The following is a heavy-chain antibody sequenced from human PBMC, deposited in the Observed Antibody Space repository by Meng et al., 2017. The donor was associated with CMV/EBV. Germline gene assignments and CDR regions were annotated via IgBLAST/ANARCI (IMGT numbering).Heavy chain of an antibody. V-gene: IGHV1-2*02. CDR1: GYTFTGYY. CDR3: AGASSGYGSAFDI. J-gene: IGHJ3*02. Sequence: ASVKVSCKASGYTFTGYYMHWVRQAPGQGLEWMGWINPNSGGTNYAQKFQGRVTMTRDTSISTAYMELSRLRSDDTAVYYCAGASSGYGSAFDIWGQGTMVTVSS. D-gene: IGHD3-22*01. CDR2: INPNSGGT.